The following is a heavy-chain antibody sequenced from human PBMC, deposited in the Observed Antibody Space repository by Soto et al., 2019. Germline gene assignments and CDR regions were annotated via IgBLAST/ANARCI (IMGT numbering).Heavy chain of an antibody. D-gene: IGHD6-13*01. CDR1: GFIFSESR. Sequence: GGSLRLSCSASGFIFSESRLYRVRQVPGKGLEAISAVCTSGRSNYYADSVKDRFTISRDNSKNTLFLQMSSLRPEDTADYYCAKQSHSLLIADSDYLGQGTLVTVSS. J-gene: IGHJ4*02. V-gene: IGHV3-64D*06. CDR2: VCTSGRSN. CDR3: AKQSHSLLIADSDY.